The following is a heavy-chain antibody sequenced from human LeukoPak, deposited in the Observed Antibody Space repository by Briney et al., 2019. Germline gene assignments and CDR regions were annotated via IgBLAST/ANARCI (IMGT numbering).Heavy chain of an antibody. CDR1: GGSISSGSYY. V-gene: IGHV4-61*02. CDR3: ARSSRYCSGGSCYSSVIDP. J-gene: IGHJ5*02. D-gene: IGHD2-15*01. CDR2: IYTSGST. Sequence: SETLSLTCTVSGGSISSGSYYWSWIRQPAGKGLEWIGRIYTSGSTNYNPSLRSRVTISVDTSKNQFSLKLSSVTAADTAVYYCARSSRYCSGGSCYSSVIDPWGQGTLVTVSS.